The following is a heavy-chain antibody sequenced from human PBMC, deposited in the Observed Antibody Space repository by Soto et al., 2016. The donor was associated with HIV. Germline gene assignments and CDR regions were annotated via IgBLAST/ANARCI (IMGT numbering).Heavy chain of an antibody. Sequence: EVQLVESGGGLVKPGGSLRLSCAASGFTFNNAWMSWVRQAPGKGLEWVGRIKGKADGGTTDYAAPVKGRFTISRDDSKNTLYLQMNSLKTEDIAVYYCTTVATYYYDSSGDYWGQGTLVTVSS. V-gene: IGHV3-15*01. D-gene: IGHD3-22*01. CDR3: TTVATYYYDSSGDY. CDR1: GFTFNNAW. CDR2: IKGKADGGTT. J-gene: IGHJ4*02.